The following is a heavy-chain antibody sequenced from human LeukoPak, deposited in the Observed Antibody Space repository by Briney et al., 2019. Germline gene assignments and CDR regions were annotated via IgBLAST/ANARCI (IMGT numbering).Heavy chain of an antibody. Sequence: GGSLRLSCAASGFTFNNYAMSWVRQAPGKGLEWVSAISGSGGSTYYTDSVKGRFTISRDNSKNTLYLQMNSLRAEDTAVYYCAKRTSGSSWYSSDYWGQGTLVTVSS. V-gene: IGHV3-23*01. D-gene: IGHD6-13*01. J-gene: IGHJ4*02. CDR2: ISGSGGST. CDR3: AKRTSGSSWYSSDY. CDR1: GFTFNNYA.